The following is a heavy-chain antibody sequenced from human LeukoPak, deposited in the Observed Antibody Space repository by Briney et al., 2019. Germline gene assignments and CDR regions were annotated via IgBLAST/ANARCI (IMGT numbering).Heavy chain of an antibody. V-gene: IGHV4-4*02. Sequence: SETLSLTCAVSGGSISSSNWWSWVRQPPGKGLEWIGEIYHSGSTNYNPSLKSRVTISVDKSKNQFSLKLSSVTAADTAVYYCARETSGYYGSGSYFGENYYYYYSMDVWGKGTTVTVSS. CDR1: GGSISSSNW. CDR2: IYHSGST. CDR3: ARETSGYYGSGSYFGENYYYYYSMDV. D-gene: IGHD3-10*01. J-gene: IGHJ6*04.